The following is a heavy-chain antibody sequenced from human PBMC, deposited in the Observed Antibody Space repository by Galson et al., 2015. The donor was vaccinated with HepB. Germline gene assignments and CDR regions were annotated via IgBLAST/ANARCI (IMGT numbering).Heavy chain of an antibody. J-gene: IGHJ3*02. Sequence: LRLSCAASGFTFSDYYMSWIRQAPGKGLEWIGYIYYSGSTNHNPSLKSRVTISVDTSKNQFSLKLSSVTAADTAVYYCARGGYSPPGAFDIWGQGTMVTVSS. D-gene: IGHD6-13*01. CDR3: ARGGYSPPGAFDI. CDR2: IYYSGST. CDR1: GFTFSDYY. V-gene: IGHV4-59*01.